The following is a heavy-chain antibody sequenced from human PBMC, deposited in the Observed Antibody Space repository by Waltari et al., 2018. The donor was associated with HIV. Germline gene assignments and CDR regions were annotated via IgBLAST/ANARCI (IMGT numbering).Heavy chain of an antibody. J-gene: IGHJ5*02. CDR1: GVCVSGLY. V-gene: IGHV4-4*07. CDR3: VRSTFMGVWTSDWFAP. D-gene: IGHD1-26*01. CDR2: MYVGGRP. Sequence: VQVQESVPGLVGPSETLTRTCSVLGVCVSGLYWSWIRQHGNKFIFLGRMYVGGRPDYRGSLKTRLTMSMDTAKNQVSMTLKAVTGADTAIYYCVRSTFMGVWTSDWFAPWGPGTLVTVSS.